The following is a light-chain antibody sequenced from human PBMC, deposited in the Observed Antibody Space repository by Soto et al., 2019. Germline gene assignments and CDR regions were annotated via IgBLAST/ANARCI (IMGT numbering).Light chain of an antibody. CDR1: QSVSSSY. CDR2: GAS. V-gene: IGKV3-20*01. CDR3: QQYGSSPEIT. J-gene: IGKJ4*01. Sequence: EIVLTQSPGTLSLSPGERATLSCRASQSVSSSYLAWFQQKPGQAPRLLIYGASGRATGIPDRFSGSGSGTDFTLTISRLEPDDFAVYYCQQYGSSPEITFGGGTKVEIK.